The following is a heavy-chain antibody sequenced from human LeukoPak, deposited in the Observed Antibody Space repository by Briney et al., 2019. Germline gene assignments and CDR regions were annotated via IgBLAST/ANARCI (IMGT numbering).Heavy chain of an antibody. CDR3: ARGRDYDFWSGYYNRKNNWFGP. CDR2: INHSGST. V-gene: IGHV4-34*01. Sequence: PSETLSLTCAVYGGSFSGYYWSWIRQPPGKGLEWIGEINHSGSTNYNPSLKSRVTISVDTSKNQFSLKLSSVTAADTAVYYCARGRDYDFWSGYYNRKNNWFGPWGREPWSPSPQ. D-gene: IGHD3-3*01. CDR1: GGSFSGYY. J-gene: IGHJ5*02.